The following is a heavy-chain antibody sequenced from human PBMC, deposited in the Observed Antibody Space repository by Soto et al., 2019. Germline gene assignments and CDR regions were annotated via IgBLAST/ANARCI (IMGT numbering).Heavy chain of an antibody. Sequence: GSGPTLVNPTQTLTLTCTFSGFSLSTSGVGVGWIRQPPGKALEWLALIYWDDDKRYSPSLKSRLTITKDTSKNQVVLTMTNMDPVDTATYYCAHRRKIPGYSSSWYYSEEFDYWGQGTLVTVSS. CDR1: GFSLSTSGVG. CDR3: AHRRKIPGYSSSWYYSEEFDY. V-gene: IGHV2-5*02. CDR2: IYWDDDK. D-gene: IGHD6-13*01. J-gene: IGHJ4*02.